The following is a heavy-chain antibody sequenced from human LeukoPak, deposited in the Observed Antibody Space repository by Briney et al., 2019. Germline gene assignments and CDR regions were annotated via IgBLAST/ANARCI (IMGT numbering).Heavy chain of an antibody. Sequence: GGSLRLSCTASGFTFSSYAMSWVRQAPGKGLEWVSAISGSGGSTYYADSVKGRFTISRDNSKNTLYLQMNSLRAEDTAVYYCAKGNYYDSSAFLSYWGQGTLVTVSS. CDR3: AKGNYYDSSAFLSY. J-gene: IGHJ4*02. CDR2: ISGSGGST. CDR1: GFTFSSYA. D-gene: IGHD3-22*01. V-gene: IGHV3-23*01.